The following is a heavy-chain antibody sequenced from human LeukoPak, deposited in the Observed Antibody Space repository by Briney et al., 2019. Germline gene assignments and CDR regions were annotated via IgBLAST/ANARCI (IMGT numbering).Heavy chain of an antibody. CDR3: AVRYYGSGSRTLGY. D-gene: IGHD3-10*01. J-gene: IGHJ4*02. V-gene: IGHV3-23*01. CDR1: GFTSDDYG. CDR2: ISGSGGST. Sequence: PGGSLRLSSAASGFTSDDYGMSWVRQAPGKGLEWVSAISGSGGSTYYADSVKGRFTISRDNSKNTLYLQMNSLRAEDTAVYYCAVRYYGSGSRTLGYWGQGTLVTVSS.